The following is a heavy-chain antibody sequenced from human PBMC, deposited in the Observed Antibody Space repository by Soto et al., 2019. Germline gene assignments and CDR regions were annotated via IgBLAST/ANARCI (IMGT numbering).Heavy chain of an antibody. V-gene: IGHV3-33*01. Sequence: PGGSLRLSCAASGFTFSSYGMHRVRQAPGKGLEWVAVIWYDGSNKYYADSVKGRFTISRDNSKNTLYLQMNSLRAEDTAVYYCARDGYRSGGSCYSVPVFDYWGQGTLITVS. CDR3: ARDGYRSGGSCYSVPVFDY. D-gene: IGHD2-15*01. CDR1: GFTFSSYG. J-gene: IGHJ4*02. CDR2: IWYDGSNK.